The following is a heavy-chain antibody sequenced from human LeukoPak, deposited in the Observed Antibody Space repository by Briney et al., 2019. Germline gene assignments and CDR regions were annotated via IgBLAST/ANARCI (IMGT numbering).Heavy chain of an antibody. J-gene: IGHJ3*02. Sequence: ASVKVCCKVSGYTLTELSMHWVRQAPGKGLEWMGGFDPEDGETIYAQKFQGRVTMTEDTSTDTAYMELSSLRSEDTAVYYCATDSHTSHAFDIWGQGTMVTVSS. V-gene: IGHV1-24*01. CDR2: FDPEDGET. D-gene: IGHD2-2*02. CDR3: ATDSHTSHAFDI. CDR1: GYTLTELS.